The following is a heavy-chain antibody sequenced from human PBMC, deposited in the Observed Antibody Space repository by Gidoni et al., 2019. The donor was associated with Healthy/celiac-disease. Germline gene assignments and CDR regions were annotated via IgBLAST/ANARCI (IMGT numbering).Heavy chain of an antibody. D-gene: IGHD3-3*01. Sequence: PNSGGTNYAQQFQGRVTMTRDTSISTAYMELSRLRSDDTAVYYCARDRITIFGVVMHYYYYGMDVWGQGTTVTVSS. CDR3: ARDRITIFGVVMHYYYYGMDV. V-gene: IGHV1-2*02. CDR2: PNSGGT. J-gene: IGHJ6*02.